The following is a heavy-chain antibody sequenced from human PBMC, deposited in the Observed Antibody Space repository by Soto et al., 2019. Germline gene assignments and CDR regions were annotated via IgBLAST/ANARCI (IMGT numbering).Heavy chain of an antibody. Sequence: QITLKESGPTLVKPTQTLTLTCTFSGFSLNTGGLVVGWIRQPPGKALEWLALIYWDNDKRYSPSLKSRLTITKDTSKNQVVLTMTNMDPVDAATYYCVHSRCGGDCLQSYSSHYYYGMDVWGQGTTVTVSS. J-gene: IGHJ6*02. D-gene: IGHD2-21*02. CDR1: GFSLNTGGLV. CDR2: IYWDNDK. V-gene: IGHV2-5*02. CDR3: VHSRCGGDCLQSYSSHYYYGMDV.